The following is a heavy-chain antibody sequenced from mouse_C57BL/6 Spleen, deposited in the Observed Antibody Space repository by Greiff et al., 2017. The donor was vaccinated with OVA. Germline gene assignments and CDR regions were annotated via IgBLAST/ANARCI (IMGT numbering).Heavy chain of an antibody. CDR3: APDSSGPAWFAY. D-gene: IGHD3-2*02. V-gene: IGHV1-80*01. Sequence: VQLQESGAELVKPGASVKISCKASGYAFSSYWMNWVKQRPGKGLEWIGQIYPGDGDTNYNGKFKGKATLTADKSSSTAYMQLRSLTSEDSAVYFCAPDSSGPAWFAYWGQGTLVTVSA. CDR2: IYPGDGDT. J-gene: IGHJ3*01. CDR1: GYAFSSYW.